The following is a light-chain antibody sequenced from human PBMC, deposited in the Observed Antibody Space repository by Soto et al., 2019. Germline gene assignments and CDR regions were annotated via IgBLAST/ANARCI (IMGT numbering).Light chain of an antibody. J-gene: IGKJ4*01. CDR3: QQYSSYPLT. CDR1: QDIGTW. CDR2: ETS. Sequence: DIQMTQSPSSLSASVGDRVTITCRASQDIGTWLAWYQQNPEKAPKSLIYETSSLQSGVPSRFSGRGAGTDGTLTISSLQPKDFATYYCQQYSSYPLTFGVGTKVEIQ. V-gene: IGKV1D-16*01.